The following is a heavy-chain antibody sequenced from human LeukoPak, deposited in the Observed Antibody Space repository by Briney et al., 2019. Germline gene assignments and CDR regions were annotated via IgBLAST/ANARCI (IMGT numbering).Heavy chain of an antibody. D-gene: IGHD2-2*01. V-gene: IGHV4-39*01. J-gene: IGHJ6*02. CDR3: ARGSVDCSSTSRTTIYQYYGMDV. CDR1: GGSISSSSYY. CDR2: IHYSGST. Sequence: SETLSLTCTVSGGSISSSSYYCAWIRQPPGKGLEWIGSIHYSGSTYYNPSLKSRVTMSVDTSKNQFSLKLSSVTAADTALYYCARGSVDCSSTSRTTIYQYYGMDVWGQGTTVTVSS.